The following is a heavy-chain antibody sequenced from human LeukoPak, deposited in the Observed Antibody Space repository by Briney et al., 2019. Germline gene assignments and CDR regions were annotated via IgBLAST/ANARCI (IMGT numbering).Heavy chain of an antibody. J-gene: IGHJ4*02. D-gene: IGHD6-19*01. CDR1: GFTFSSHA. CDR2: ISGSGDST. Sequence: GGSLRLSCAASGFTFSSHAMTWVRQAPGKGLEWVSGISGSGDSTYYADSVKGRFTISRDNFKNTLFLQMNSLRAEDTAVYYCAKERATYIAVHLDSWGQGTLVTVSS. V-gene: IGHV3-23*01. CDR3: AKERATYIAVHLDS.